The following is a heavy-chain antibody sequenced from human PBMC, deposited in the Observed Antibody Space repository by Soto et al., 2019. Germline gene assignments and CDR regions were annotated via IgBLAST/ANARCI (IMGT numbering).Heavy chain of an antibody. D-gene: IGHD3-22*01. Sequence: PGGSLRLSCAASGFTFSDYYINWVHQAPGKGLEWVGRTRNKANSYTTDYAAFVKGRFTISRDDSKNLIYLQMNSLKTEDTAVYYCAREGSSSGPDYEYWGQGTLVTVSS. J-gene: IGHJ4*02. V-gene: IGHV3-72*01. CDR1: GFTFSDYY. CDR2: TRNKANSYTT. CDR3: AREGSSSGPDYEY.